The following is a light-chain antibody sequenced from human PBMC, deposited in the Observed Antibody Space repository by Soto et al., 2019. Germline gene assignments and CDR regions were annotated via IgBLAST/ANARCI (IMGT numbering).Light chain of an antibody. CDR2: VAS. CDR1: QSVSSN. CDR3: QQSFTSPYT. J-gene: IGKJ2*01. V-gene: IGKV3-20*01. Sequence: EIVMKHSPATLSVSPGERATLSCRASQSVSSNLAWYQQKPGQAPRLLIYVASSRATVIPDRFSGSGSGTDFTLSISRLEPEDFAVYYCQQSFTSPYTFGQGTKVDIK.